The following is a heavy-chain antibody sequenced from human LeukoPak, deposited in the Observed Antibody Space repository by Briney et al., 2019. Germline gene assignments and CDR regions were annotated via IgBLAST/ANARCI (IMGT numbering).Heavy chain of an antibody. J-gene: IGHJ4*02. Sequence: GGSLRLSCAASGFTFSDGWMNWVRQAPGKGLEWVGRIKSKTDGGTTDYAAPVKGRFTISRDDSKNTLYLQMNSLKTEDTAVYYCARAPSAGNFVLYYFDYWGQGTLVTVSS. CDR3: ARAPSAGNFVLYYFDY. D-gene: IGHD3-16*02. CDR1: GFTFSDGW. V-gene: IGHV3-15*01. CDR2: IKSKTDGGTT.